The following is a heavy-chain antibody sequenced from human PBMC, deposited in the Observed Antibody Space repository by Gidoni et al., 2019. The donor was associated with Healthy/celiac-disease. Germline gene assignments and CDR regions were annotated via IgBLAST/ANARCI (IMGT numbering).Heavy chain of an antibody. D-gene: IGHD5-12*01. V-gene: IGHV3-30*01. CDR2: ISYDGSNK. CDR1: GFTFSSYA. Sequence: QVQLVESAGGVVQPGRSLSLSCAASGFTFSSYAMHWVRQAPGKGLEWVAVISYDGSNKYYADSVKGRFTISRDNSKNTLYLQMNSLRAEDTAVYYCARPRDGYNDAFDIWGQGTMVTVSS. J-gene: IGHJ3*02. CDR3: ARPRDGYNDAFDI.